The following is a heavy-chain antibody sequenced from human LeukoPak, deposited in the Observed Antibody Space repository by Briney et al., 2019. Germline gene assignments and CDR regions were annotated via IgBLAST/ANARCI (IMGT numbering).Heavy chain of an antibody. Sequence: SETLSLTCTVSGGSISTYYWSWVRHPPGKGLEWIGYIYYNENTNYNPSLKSRVTISVDKSKNQFSLNLRSVTAADTAVYYCTRDLQHTYGRVLGYWGQGALVTVSS. V-gene: IGHV4-59*01. CDR3: TRDLQHTYGRVLGY. D-gene: IGHD5-18*01. CDR2: IYYNENT. CDR1: GGSISTYY. J-gene: IGHJ4*02.